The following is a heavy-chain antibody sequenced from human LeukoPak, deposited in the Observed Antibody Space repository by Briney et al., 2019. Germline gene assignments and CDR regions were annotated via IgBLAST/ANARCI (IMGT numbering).Heavy chain of an antibody. V-gene: IGHV4-39*07. Sequence: SETLSLTCSVSRGSIRHNDYYWVWIRQPPGKGLEWIGNIYYRGTTFYNPSLSSRVSMSVDTSNNQFSLTLNSLTAADTAVYYCARLDRPLRYFDYWGQGTLVTVSS. D-gene: IGHD2-2*03. CDR1: RGSIRHNDYY. J-gene: IGHJ4*02. CDR3: ARLDRPLRYFDY. CDR2: IYYRGTT.